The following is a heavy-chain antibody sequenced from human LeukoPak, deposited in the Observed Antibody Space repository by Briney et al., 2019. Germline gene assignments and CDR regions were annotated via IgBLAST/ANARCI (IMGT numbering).Heavy chain of an antibody. CDR1: GGSISSGGYY. J-gene: IGHJ4*02. CDR2: IYYSGNS. Sequence: SQTLSLTCSVSGGSISSGGYYWSWIRQHPGKGLEWIGYIYYSGNSFYNPSLKSRVTMSVDTSKNQFSLKLSSVAAADTAVYYCAAGLAAAFFDFWGQGTLVTVSS. D-gene: IGHD6-13*01. V-gene: IGHV4-31*03. CDR3: AAGLAAAFFDF.